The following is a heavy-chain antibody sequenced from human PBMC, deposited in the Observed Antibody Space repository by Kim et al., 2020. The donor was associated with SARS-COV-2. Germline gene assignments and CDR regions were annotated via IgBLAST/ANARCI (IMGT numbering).Heavy chain of an antibody. V-gene: IGHV4-39*01. CDR2: IYYTGSI. J-gene: IGHJ4*03. CDR1: GGSISSTSSY. D-gene: IGHD3-9*01. Sequence: SETLSLTCTVSGGSISSTSSYWGWIRQPPGKGLEWIGSIYYTGSIFYSSSLKGRLSISVDTSQNLFSLNLMSVTAADTADYYCARQGYHIVTGYGYFD. CDR3: ARQGYHIVTGYGYFD.